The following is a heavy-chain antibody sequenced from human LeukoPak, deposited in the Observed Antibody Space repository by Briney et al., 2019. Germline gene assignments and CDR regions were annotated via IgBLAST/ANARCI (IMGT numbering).Heavy chain of an antibody. V-gene: IGHV1-46*01. CDR3: ARAIGCSSTSCPYTYYYYGMDV. Sequence: ASVKVSCKASGYTFTSYYMHWVRQAPGQGLEWMGIINPSGGSTSYAQKFQGRVTMTRDTSTSTVYMELGSLRSEDTAVYYCARAIGCSSTSCPYTYYYYGMDVWGKGTTVTVSS. D-gene: IGHD2-2*01. J-gene: IGHJ6*04. CDR2: INPSGGST. CDR1: GYTFTSYY.